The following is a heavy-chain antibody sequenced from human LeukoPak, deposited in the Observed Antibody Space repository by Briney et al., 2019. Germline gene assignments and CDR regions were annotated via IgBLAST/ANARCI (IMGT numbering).Heavy chain of an antibody. V-gene: IGHV4-4*07. D-gene: IGHD5-18*01. J-gene: IGHJ4*01. CDR1: GGSFSGYY. CDR2: IYTSGST. Sequence: PSETLSLTCAVYGGSFSGYYWSWIRQPAGKGLEWIGRIYTSGSTNYNPSLKSRVTISVDTSKNQFSLKLSSVTAADTAVYYCARDSEWLWLRYWGQEPWSPSPQ. CDR3: ARDSEWLWLRY.